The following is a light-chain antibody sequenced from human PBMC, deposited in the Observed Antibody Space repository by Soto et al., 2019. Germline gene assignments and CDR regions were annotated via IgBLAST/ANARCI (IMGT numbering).Light chain of an antibody. CDR1: QGISGY. CDR2: AAF. Sequence: DLQLTQSPSFLSASVGDRVTITCRASQGISGYLAWYQLKAGKAPNLLIYAAFTLESGVPSRFSGSGSGTEFSLTISSLQPEDFATYYCQQLKSYPPTFGGGTKLEIK. CDR3: QQLKSYPPT. J-gene: IGKJ4*01. V-gene: IGKV1-9*01.